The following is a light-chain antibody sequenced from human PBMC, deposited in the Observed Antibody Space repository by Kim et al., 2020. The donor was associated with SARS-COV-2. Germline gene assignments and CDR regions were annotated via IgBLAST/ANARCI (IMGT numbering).Light chain of an antibody. J-gene: IGKJ1*01. V-gene: IGKV3-15*01. CDR2: GAS. Sequence: EIVMTQSPATLSVSPGERATLPCRASQSVSSNLAWYQQKPGQAPRLLIYGASTRATGIPARLSGSGSGTEFTLTISSLQSEDFAVYYCQQYSNWPPWTFGQGTKVDIK. CDR3: QQYSNWPPWT. CDR1: QSVSSN.